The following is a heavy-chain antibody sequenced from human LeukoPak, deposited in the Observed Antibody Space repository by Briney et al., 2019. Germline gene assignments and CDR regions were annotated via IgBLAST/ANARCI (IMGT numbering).Heavy chain of an antibody. CDR3: AREDSSGYYSGNYYYYGMDV. CDR2: INPSGGST. Sequence: ASVKVSCKASGYTFTSYYMHWVRQAPGQGLEWMGIINPSGGSTSYAQKFQGRVTMTRDTSTSTVYMELSSLRSEDTAVYYCAREDSSGYYSGNYYYYGMDVWGQGTTVTVS. J-gene: IGHJ6*02. V-gene: IGHV1-46*01. D-gene: IGHD3-22*01. CDR1: GYTFTSYY.